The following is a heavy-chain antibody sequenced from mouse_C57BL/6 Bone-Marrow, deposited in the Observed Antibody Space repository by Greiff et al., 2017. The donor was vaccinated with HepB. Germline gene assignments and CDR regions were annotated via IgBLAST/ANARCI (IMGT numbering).Heavy chain of an antibody. CDR1: GYAFSSSW. Sequence: VQLQQSGPELVKPGASVKISCKASGYAFSSSWMNWVKQRPGKGLEWIGRIYPGDGDTNYNGKFKGKATLTADKSSSPAYMQLSSLTSEDSAVYFCARRTVVATNYYFDYWGQGTTLTVSS. V-gene: IGHV1-82*01. J-gene: IGHJ2*01. CDR3: ARRTVVATNYYFDY. CDR2: IYPGDGDT. D-gene: IGHD1-1*01.